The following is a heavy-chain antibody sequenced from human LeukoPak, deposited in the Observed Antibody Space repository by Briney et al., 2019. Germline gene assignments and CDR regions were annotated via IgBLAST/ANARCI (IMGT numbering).Heavy chain of an antibody. D-gene: IGHD5-18*01. J-gene: IGHJ6*04. V-gene: IGHV1-69*13. CDR1: GGTFSSYA. Sequence: ASLKVSCKASGGTFSSYAISWVRQAPGQGLEWMGGIIPIFGTANYAQKFQGRVTITADESTSTAYMELSSLRSEDTAVYYCATTSGRYSYGPGYYYYGMDVWGKGTTVTVSS. CDR2: IIPIFGTA. CDR3: ATTSGRYSYGPGYYYYGMDV.